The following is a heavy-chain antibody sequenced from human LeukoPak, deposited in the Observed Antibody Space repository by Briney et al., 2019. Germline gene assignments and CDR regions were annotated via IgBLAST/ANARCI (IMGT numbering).Heavy chain of an antibody. J-gene: IGHJ4*02. CDR2: INHSGST. CDR1: GGSFSGYY. V-gene: IGHV4-34*01. CDR3: ASLIVVVPAAIDSP. Sequence: NPSETLSLTCAVYGGSFSGYYWSWIRQPPGKGLEWIGEINHSGSTNYNPSLKSRVTISVDTSKNQFSLKLSSVTAADAAVYYCASLIVVVPAAIDSPWGQGTLVTVSS. D-gene: IGHD2-2*01.